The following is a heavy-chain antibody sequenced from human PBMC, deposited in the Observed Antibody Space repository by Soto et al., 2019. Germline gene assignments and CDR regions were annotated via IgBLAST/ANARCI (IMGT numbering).Heavy chain of an antibody. V-gene: IGHV3-33*01. CDR2: IWYDGSNK. CDR3: ARDPTVRHKYYCYYMDV. J-gene: IGHJ6*03. CDR1: GFTFSSYG. D-gene: IGHD4-17*01. Sequence: QVQLVESGGGVVQPGRSLRLSCAASGFTFSSYGMHWVRQAPGKGLEWVAVIWYDGSNKYYADSVKGRFTISRDNSKNTLYLQMNSLRAEDTAVYYCARDPTVRHKYYCYYMDVWGKGTTVTVSS.